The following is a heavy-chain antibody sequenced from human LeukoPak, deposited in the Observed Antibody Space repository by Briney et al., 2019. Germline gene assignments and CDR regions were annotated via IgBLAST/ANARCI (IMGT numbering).Heavy chain of an antibody. V-gene: IGHV3-23*01. CDR3: AKDSGSYFDY. CDR2: ISGSGVTT. CDR1: GFTFSSYA. J-gene: IGHJ4*02. D-gene: IGHD1-26*01. Sequence: GGSLRLSCVASGFTFSSYAMAWVRQAPGKGLEWVSAISGSGVTTHNAGSVKGRFSISRDNSKNTLYLQMNSLRAEDTAVYYCAKDSGSYFDYWGQGTLVTVSS.